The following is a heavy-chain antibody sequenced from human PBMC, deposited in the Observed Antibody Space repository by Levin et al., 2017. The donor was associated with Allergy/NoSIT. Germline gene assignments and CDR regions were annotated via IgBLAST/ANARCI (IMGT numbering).Heavy chain of an antibody. CDR2: IYWDDAS. V-gene: IGHV2-5*02. D-gene: IGHD2-2*01. Sequence: SGPTLVKPTQTFTLTCTFSGFSLNPRGVAVGWIRPPPGKALEWLALIYWDDASDYTPSMEGRLTSTRDTSTNQVDLTVTNMDPVDTATYYCVHSLPDAWRRFDYWGQGTLVTVSS. CDR1: GFSLNPRGVA. J-gene: IGHJ4*02. CDR3: VHSLPDAWRRFDY.